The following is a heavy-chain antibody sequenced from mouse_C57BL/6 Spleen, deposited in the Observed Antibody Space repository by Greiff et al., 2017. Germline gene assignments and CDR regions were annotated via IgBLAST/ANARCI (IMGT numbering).Heavy chain of an antibody. V-gene: IGHV3-6*01. J-gene: IGHJ3*01. D-gene: IGHD1-1*01. CDR2: ISYDGST. CDR1: GYSITSGYY. Sequence: EVKLMESGPGLVKPSQSLSLTCSVTGYSITSGYYWNWIRQFPGNKLEWMGYISYDGSTNYNPSLKNRISITRDTSKNQFFLKLNSVTTEDTATYYCARAGSSYGFAYWGQGTLVTVSA. CDR3: ARAGSSYGFAY.